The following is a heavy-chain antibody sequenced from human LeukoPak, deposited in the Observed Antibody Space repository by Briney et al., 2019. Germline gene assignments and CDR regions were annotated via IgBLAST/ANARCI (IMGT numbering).Heavy chain of an antibody. CDR1: GYTFTGFY. Sequence: ASVKVSCKASGYTFTGFYMHWVRQAPGQGLEWMGWINPNSGGTNYAQKFQGRVTMTRDTSISTAYMELSRLRSDDTAVYYCARERLPTRGYCYYYGMDVWGQGTTVTVSS. V-gene: IGHV1-2*02. CDR3: ARERLPTRGYCYYYGMDV. D-gene: IGHD2-15*01. CDR2: INPNSGGT. J-gene: IGHJ6*02.